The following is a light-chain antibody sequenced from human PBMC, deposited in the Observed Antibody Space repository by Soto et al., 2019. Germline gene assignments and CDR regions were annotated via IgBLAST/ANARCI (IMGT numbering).Light chain of an antibody. V-gene: IGLV2-23*03. CDR1: SSYIL. CDR3: CSFVGSSTVVV. J-gene: IGLJ2*01. CDR2: EGT. Sequence: QAVVTQPASVSGSPGQSITISYTGTSSYILVSWYQLHPGKLPKLIIYEGTKRASGVSNRFSGSGSGNTASLTISGLQAEDEADYYCCSFVGSSTVVVFGGGTQLTVL.